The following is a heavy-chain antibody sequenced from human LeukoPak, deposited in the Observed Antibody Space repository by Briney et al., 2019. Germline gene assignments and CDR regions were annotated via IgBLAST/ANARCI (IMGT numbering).Heavy chain of an antibody. CDR2: ISYDGSNK. Sequence: GGFLRLSCAASGFTFSSYAMHWVRQAPGKGLEWVAVISYDGSNKYYADSVKGRFTISRDNSKNTLYLQMNSLRAEDTAVYYCARGPYSSGWAYYFDYWGQGTLVTVSS. D-gene: IGHD6-19*01. CDR3: ARGPYSSGWAYYFDY. J-gene: IGHJ4*02. CDR1: GFTFSSYA. V-gene: IGHV3-30-3*01.